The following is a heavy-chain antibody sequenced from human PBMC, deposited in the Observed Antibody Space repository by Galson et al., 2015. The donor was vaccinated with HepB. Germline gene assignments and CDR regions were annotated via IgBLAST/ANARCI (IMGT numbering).Heavy chain of an antibody. CDR3: ARQIATTVDGVLDPDTFDI. Sequence: SETLSLTCTVSGGSIENYFWSWIRQSPGRGLEWIAYIYDIGSTNYNPSLKSRVTISRDTSKNQISLKVRSVTAADTAVYYCARQIATTVDGVLDPDTFDIWGQGTMVTVSS. CDR2: IYDIGST. CDR1: GGSIENYF. J-gene: IGHJ3*02. D-gene: IGHD6-19*01. V-gene: IGHV4-59*01.